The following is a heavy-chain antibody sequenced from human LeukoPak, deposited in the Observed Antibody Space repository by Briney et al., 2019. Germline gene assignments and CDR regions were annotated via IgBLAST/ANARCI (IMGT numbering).Heavy chain of an antibody. D-gene: IGHD1-26*01. CDR3: ARGVPGSYTPRGYFDS. V-gene: IGHV4-39*07. Sequence: PSETLSLTCTVSGGSISSSSYYWGWIRQPPGKGLEWIGSIYYSGSTYNNPSLKSRVTISVDTSKNQFSLKLTSVTAADTAVYYCARGVPGSYTPRGYFDSWGQGTLVIVSS. J-gene: IGHJ4*03. CDR2: IYYSGST. CDR1: GGSISSSSYY.